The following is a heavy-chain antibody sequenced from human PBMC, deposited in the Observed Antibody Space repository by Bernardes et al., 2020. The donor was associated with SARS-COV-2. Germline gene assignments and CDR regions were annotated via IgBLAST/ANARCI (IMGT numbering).Heavy chain of an antibody. Sequence: ASVKVSCKASGYTFTGYYMHWVRQAPGQGLEWMGWINPNSGGTNYAQKFQGWVTMTRDTSISTAYMELSRLRSDDTAVYYCARGSYDFWSGSGAFDYWGQGTLVTVSS. CDR1: GYTFTGYY. J-gene: IGHJ4*02. CDR2: INPNSGGT. D-gene: IGHD3-3*01. CDR3: ARGSYDFWSGSGAFDY. V-gene: IGHV1-2*04.